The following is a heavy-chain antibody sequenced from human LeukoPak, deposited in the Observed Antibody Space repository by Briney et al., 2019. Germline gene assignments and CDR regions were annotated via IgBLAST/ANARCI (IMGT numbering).Heavy chain of an antibody. J-gene: IGHJ1*01. D-gene: IGHD6-13*01. CDR2: IRYDGSNK. Sequence: GGSLRLSCAASGFTFSSYGMHWVRQAPGKGLEWVAFIRYDGSNKYYADSVKGRFTISRDNSKNTLYLQMNSLGAEDTAVYYCAKDTAPWQQLFQHWGQGTLVTVSS. CDR3: AKDTAPWQQLFQH. V-gene: IGHV3-30*02. CDR1: GFTFSSYG.